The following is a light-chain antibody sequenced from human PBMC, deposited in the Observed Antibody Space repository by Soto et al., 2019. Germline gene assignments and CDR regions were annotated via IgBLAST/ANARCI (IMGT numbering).Light chain of an antibody. Sequence: DIQMTQSPSSLSASVGERVTISCQASQDISIYLNWYQQKPGKAPKLLIYDASNLETGVPSRFSGSGSGTDFTFTISSLQPEDIATYYSQQYDNLPTFGGGTKVEIK. V-gene: IGKV1-33*01. CDR1: QDISIY. J-gene: IGKJ4*01. CDR3: QQYDNLPT. CDR2: DAS.